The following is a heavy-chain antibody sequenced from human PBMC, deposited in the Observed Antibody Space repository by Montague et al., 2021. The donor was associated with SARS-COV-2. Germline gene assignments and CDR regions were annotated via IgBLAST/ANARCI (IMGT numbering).Heavy chain of an antibody. Sequence: SETLSLTCTVSGVSVTDYYWSWIRQPPGKGLEWVGDVLYNKGTNFNPSLKSRVAISVDTSKNQFSLRLTSVTAADTAFYYCVRHPLYVGLNGPPDFWDQGTLATVSS. J-gene: IGHJ4*02. CDR2: VLYNKGT. CDR1: GVSVTDYY. V-gene: IGHV4-59*08. CDR3: VRHPLYVGLNGPPDF. D-gene: IGHD3-9*01.